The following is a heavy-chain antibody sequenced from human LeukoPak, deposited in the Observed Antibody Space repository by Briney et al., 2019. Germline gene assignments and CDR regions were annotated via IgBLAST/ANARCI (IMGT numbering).Heavy chain of an antibody. CDR3: ATETAVSGGIFFDY. D-gene: IGHD3-10*01. Sequence: PGGSLRLSCAASGFTFSSYWMHWVRQAPGKGLVWVSRINRDGSSTTYADSVKGRFTISRDNAKNTLYLQMNSLRADDAAVYYCATETAVSGGIFFDYWGQGTVVTVSS. J-gene: IGHJ4*02. V-gene: IGHV3-74*01. CDR2: INRDGSST. CDR1: GFTFSSYW.